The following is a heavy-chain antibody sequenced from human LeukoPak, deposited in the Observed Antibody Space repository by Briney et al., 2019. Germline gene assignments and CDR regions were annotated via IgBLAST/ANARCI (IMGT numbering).Heavy chain of an antibody. V-gene: IGHV3-53*01. Sequence: GGSLRLSCAVSGFSVSSNYMSWVRQAPGKGLEWVSVYSGDRTYYADSVKGRFTISRDSSKNTLYLQMNNLSVEDTAVYYCERVSMSQYWGQGTLVTVSS. CDR3: ERVSMSQY. CDR2: YSGDRT. CDR1: GFSVSSNY. J-gene: IGHJ4*02. D-gene: IGHD5/OR15-5a*01.